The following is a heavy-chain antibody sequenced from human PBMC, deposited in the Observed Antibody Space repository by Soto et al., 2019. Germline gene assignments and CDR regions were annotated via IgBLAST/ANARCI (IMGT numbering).Heavy chain of an antibody. CDR1: GFTFSGSA. J-gene: IGHJ3*02. Sequence: GGSLRLSCAASGFTFSGSAMHWVRQASGKGLEWVGRIRSKANSYATAYAASVKGRFTISRDDSKNTAYLQMNSLKTEDTAVHYCTGYGSYDAFDIWGQGTMVTVSS. D-gene: IGHD1-26*01. CDR2: IRSKANSYAT. CDR3: TGYGSYDAFDI. V-gene: IGHV3-73*01.